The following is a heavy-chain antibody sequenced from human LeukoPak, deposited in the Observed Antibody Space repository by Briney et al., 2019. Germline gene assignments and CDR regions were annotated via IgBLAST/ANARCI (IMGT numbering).Heavy chain of an antibody. CDR2: ISYDGSNK. Sequence: GGSLRLSCAASGFTVSRNYMSWARQAPGKGLEWVAVISYDGSNKYYADFVKGRFTISRDNSKNTLYLQMNSLRAEDTAVYYCARTAYCSSTSCSPYTFDYWGQGTLVTVSS. CDR1: GFTVSRNY. J-gene: IGHJ4*02. D-gene: IGHD2-2*01. CDR3: ARTAYCSSTSCSPYTFDY. V-gene: IGHV3-30*03.